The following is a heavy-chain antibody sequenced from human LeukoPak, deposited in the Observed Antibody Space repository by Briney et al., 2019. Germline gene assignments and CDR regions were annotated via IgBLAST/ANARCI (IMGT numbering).Heavy chain of an antibody. D-gene: IGHD2-15*01. CDR2: INPSGGRT. CDR1: GYTFTSYY. Sequence: ASVKVSCKASGYTFTSYYMHWVRQAPGQGLGWMGIINPSGGRTSYAQKFQGRVNMTRDTSTSPVYMELSSLRSEDTAVYYCARVVENDAFDIWGQGTTVNVSS. CDR3: ARVVENDAFDI. J-gene: IGHJ3*02. V-gene: IGHV1-46*01.